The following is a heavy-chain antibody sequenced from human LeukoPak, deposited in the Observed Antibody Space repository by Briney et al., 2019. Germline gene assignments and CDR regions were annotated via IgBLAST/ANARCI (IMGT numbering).Heavy chain of an antibody. Sequence: NPGGSLRLSCAASGFTFSSYGMHWVRQAPGKGLEWVAVIWYDGSNKYYADSVKGRFTISRDNSRSTLYLQMNSLRTEDTAVYYCAKVGVSSSWNYYSYGMDVWGHGTTVTVSS. D-gene: IGHD6-13*01. CDR3: AKVGVSSSWNYYSYGMDV. CDR1: GFTFSSYG. CDR2: IWYDGSNK. V-gene: IGHV3-30*02. J-gene: IGHJ6*02.